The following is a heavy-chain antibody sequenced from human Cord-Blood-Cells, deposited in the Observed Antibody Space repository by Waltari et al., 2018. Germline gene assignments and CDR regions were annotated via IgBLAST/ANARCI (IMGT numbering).Heavy chain of an antibody. J-gene: IGHJ3*02. CDR1: GGSISSSSYY. D-gene: IGHD1-26*01. V-gene: IGHV4-39*01. CDR3: ARPRGSYYAFDI. CDR2: IYYSGST. Sequence: QLQLQESGPGLVKPSEPLSLTCTVSGGSISSSSYYWGWIRQPPGKGLEWIGSIYYSGSTYYNPSLKSRVTISVDTSKNQFSLKLSSVTAADTAVYYCARPRGSYYAFDIWGQGTMVTVSS.